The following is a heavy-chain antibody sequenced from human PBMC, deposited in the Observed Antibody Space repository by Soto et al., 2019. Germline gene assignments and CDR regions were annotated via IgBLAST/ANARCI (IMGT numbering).Heavy chain of an antibody. CDR1: GGSISSYY. V-gene: IGHV4-59*08. J-gene: IGHJ4*02. D-gene: IGHD3-3*01. CDR3: ARHEGPYLEWLSY. CDR2: IYYSGST. Sequence: SETLSLTCTVSGGSISSYYWSWIRQPPGKGLEWIGYIYYSGSTNYNPSLKSRVTISVDTSKNQFSLKLSSVTAADTAVYYCARHEGPYLEWLSYWGQGTLVTVSS.